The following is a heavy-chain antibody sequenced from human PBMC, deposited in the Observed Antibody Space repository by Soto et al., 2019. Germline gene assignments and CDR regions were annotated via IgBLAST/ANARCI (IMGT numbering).Heavy chain of an antibody. CDR1: GFTFSPYK. CDR2: ISGRSEFI. J-gene: IGHJ4*02. CDR3: VREPPLDTYYAATSCFDC. V-gene: IGHV3-21*01. Sequence: GSLSLSCAASGFTFSPYKMNWVRQAPGKGLEWVSSISGRSEFIYYADSVKGRFTISRDNAKNSLHLKMNSLRAEDTAVYYPVREPPLDTYYAATSCFDCWGQGSRFTVSS. D-gene: IGHD1-26*01.